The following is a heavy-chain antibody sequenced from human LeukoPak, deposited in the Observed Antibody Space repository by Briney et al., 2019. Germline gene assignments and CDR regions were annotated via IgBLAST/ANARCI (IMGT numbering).Heavy chain of an antibody. D-gene: IGHD5-12*01. V-gene: IGHV3-53*01. CDR3: ARDPRVRGYSGYDDI. CDR1: GFTVSSNY. Sequence: GGSLRLSCAASGFTVSSNYMSWVRQAPGKGLEWVSAIYSGGSTYYADSVKGRFTISRDNSKNTLYLQMNSLRAEDTAVYYCARDPRVRGYSGYDDIWGQGTMVTASS. CDR2: IYSGGST. J-gene: IGHJ3*02.